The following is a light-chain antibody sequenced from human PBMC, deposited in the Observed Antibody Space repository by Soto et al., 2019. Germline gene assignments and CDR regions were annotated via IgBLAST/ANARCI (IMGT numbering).Light chain of an antibody. CDR3: HQYNNWPPIT. J-gene: IGKJ5*01. CDR2: GAS. Sequence: EIVMTQSPATLSVSPGERATLSCRASQSLTSNLAWYQQKPGQAPRLLIYGASTRATGIPARFSGSGSGTEFTLTISSPQSEDFAVYYCHQYNNWPPITFGQGTRLEIK. V-gene: IGKV3-15*01. CDR1: QSLTSN.